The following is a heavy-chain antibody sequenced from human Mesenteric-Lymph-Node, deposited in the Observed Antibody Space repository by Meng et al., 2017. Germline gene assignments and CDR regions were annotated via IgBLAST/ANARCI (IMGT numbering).Heavy chain of an antibody. D-gene: IGHD3-10*01. J-gene: IGHJ4*02. CDR1: GYSFTSYW. V-gene: IGHV5-51*01. CDR2: IYPGDSDT. Sequence: GESLKISCKGSGYSFTSYWIGWVRQMPGKGLEWMGIIYPGDSDTRYSSSFQGQVTISADKSISTAYLQWSSLKASDTAMYYCARQDYYGSGSYTPPGYWGQGTLVTVSS. CDR3: ARQDYYGSGSYTPPGY.